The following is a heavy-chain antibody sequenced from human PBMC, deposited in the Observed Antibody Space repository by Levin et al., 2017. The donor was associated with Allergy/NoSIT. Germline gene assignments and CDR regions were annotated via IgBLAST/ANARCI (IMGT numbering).Heavy chain of an antibody. CDR3: ARSHHYSSSWYVWFDY. CDR1: GGSISSSSYY. Sequence: GSLRLSCTVSGGSISSSSYYWGWIRQPPGKGLEWIGSIYYSGSTYYNPSLKSRVTISVDTSKNQFSLKLSSVTAADTAVYYCARSHHYSSSWYVWFDYWGQGTLVTVSS. D-gene: IGHD6-13*01. J-gene: IGHJ4*02. V-gene: IGHV4-39*01. CDR2: IYYSGST.